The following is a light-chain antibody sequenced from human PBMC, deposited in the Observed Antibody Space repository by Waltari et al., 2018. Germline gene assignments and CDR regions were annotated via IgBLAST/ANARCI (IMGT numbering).Light chain of an antibody. CDR3: QVWDTSSDHLWV. CDR2: DNS. Sequence: SYVLTQPPSVSVAPGQTARISCGGNKIGSKGVHLYRQKPGQAPVLVVYDNSDRPSGIPERLSGSNSGNTATLTINRVEAGDEADYYCQVWDTSSDHLWVFGGGTKLTVL. J-gene: IGLJ3*02. V-gene: IGLV3-21*02. CDR1: KIGSKG.